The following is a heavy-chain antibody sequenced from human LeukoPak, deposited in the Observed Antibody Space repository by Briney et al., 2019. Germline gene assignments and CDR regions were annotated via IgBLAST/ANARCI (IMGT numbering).Heavy chain of an antibody. D-gene: IGHD5-18*01. CDR2: ISGSGGST. CDR1: GFTFSSYA. J-gene: IGHJ6*02. CDR3: AKVRVGGYSYGYHYYYGMDV. V-gene: IGHV3-23*01. Sequence: GGSLRLSCVASGFTFSSYAMSWVRQAPGKGLEWVSAISGSGGSTYYADSVKGRFTISRDNSKNTLYLQMNSLRAEDTAVYYCAKVRVGGYSYGYHYYYGMDVWGQGTTVTVSS.